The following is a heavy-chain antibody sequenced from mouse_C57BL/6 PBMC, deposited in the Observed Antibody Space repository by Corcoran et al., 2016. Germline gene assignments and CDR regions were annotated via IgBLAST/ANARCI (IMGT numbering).Heavy chain of an antibody. V-gene: IGHV1-85*01. CDR2: IYPRDGST. CDR1: GYTFTSYD. CDR3: AREGDDGYYLAWFAY. Sequence: QVQLQQSGPELVKPGASVKLSCKASGYTFTSYDINWVKQRPGQGLEWIGWIYPRDGSTKYNEKFKGKATLTADTSSSTAYMELHSLTSEDSAVYFCAREGDDGYYLAWFAYWGQGTLVTVSA. D-gene: IGHD2-3*01. J-gene: IGHJ3*01.